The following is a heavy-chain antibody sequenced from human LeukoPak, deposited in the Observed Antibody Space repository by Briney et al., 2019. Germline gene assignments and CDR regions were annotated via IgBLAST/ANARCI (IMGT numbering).Heavy chain of an antibody. CDR1: GYTFTNYA. J-gene: IGHJ4*02. CDR2: IHPSTGNP. Sequence: EASLKVSCKASGYTFTNYAIYWGRQAPGQGLEWMGWIHPSTGNPTYAQGFTGRFVFSLDTSVSTTYLQISSLKAEDTAVYYCARAFQRLGELSLPNYWGQGTLVTVSS. CDR3: ARAFQRLGELSLPNY. D-gene: IGHD3-16*02. V-gene: IGHV7-4-1*02.